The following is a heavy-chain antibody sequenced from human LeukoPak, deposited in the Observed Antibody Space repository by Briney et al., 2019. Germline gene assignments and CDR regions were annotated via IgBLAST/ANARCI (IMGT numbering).Heavy chain of an antibody. V-gene: IGHV3-30*18. CDR2: ISYDGSNK. Sequence: GGSLRLSCAASGFTFSSYSMNWVRQAPGKGLEWVAIISYDGSNKYYADSVKGRITISRDNPMNTLYLQMNSLRAEDTAVYYCAKVRWGSDNALDSWGQGTLVTGSS. CDR3: AKVRWGSDNALDS. D-gene: IGHD3-16*01. CDR1: GFTFSSYS. J-gene: IGHJ4*02.